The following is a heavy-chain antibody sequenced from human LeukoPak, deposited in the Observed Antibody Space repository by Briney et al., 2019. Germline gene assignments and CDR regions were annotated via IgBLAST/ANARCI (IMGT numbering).Heavy chain of an antibody. V-gene: IGHV3-7*01. D-gene: IGHD3-22*01. J-gene: IGHJ4*02. Sequence: GGSLRLSCAASGFTFSSYWMSWVRQAPGKGLEWVANIKQDGSEKYYVDSVKGRFTISRDNAKNSLYLQMNSLRAEDTAVYYCARDDRSFHGGYYYPPPFDYWGQGTLVTVSS. CDR2: IKQDGSEK. CDR3: ARDDRSFHGGYYYPPPFDY. CDR1: GFTFSSYW.